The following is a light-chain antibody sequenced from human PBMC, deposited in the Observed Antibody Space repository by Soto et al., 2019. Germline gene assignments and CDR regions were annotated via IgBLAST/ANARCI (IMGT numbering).Light chain of an antibody. CDR2: EVT. J-gene: IGLJ3*02. Sequence: QSVLTQPASVSGSPGQSITISCTGTSSDVGEYKYVSWYQQHPGKAPKLLIYEVTDRPSGVSYRFSGSKSGNTASLTISGLQAEDEADYYCTSFTSRSTWVFGGGTKLTVL. CDR1: SSDVGEYKY. CDR3: TSFTSRSTWV. V-gene: IGLV2-14*01.